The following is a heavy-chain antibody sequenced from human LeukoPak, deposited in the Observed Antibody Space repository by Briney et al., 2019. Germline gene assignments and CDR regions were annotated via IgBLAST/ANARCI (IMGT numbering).Heavy chain of an antibody. V-gene: IGHV4-59*08. CDR2: IHYGGST. D-gene: IGHD1-26*01. CDR1: SGSITSYH. J-gene: IGHJ3*02. Sequence: TSETLSLTCTVSSGSITSYHWTWIRQSPGKGLDWIGYIHYGGSTTYNPSLKSRVTISIDTWKKQSSLKVTSVTAADTGVYYCARRRTVGATVDALDIWGQGAAVIVS. CDR3: ARRRTVGATVDALDI.